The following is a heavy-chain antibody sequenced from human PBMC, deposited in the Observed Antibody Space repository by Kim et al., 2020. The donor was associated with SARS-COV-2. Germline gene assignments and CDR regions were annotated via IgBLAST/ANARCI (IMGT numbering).Heavy chain of an antibody. CDR1: GFTFSSYG. Sequence: GGSLILSCAASGFTFSSYGMHWVRQAPGKGLEWVAVISDDGSNKYYADSVKGRFTISRDNSKNTLYLQMNSLRAEDTAVYYCAKDRRGGSYKGSDYYYGMDVWGQGTTVTVSS. CDR2: ISDDGSNK. D-gene: IGHD1-26*01. J-gene: IGHJ6*02. CDR3: AKDRRGGSYKGSDYYYGMDV. V-gene: IGHV3-30*18.